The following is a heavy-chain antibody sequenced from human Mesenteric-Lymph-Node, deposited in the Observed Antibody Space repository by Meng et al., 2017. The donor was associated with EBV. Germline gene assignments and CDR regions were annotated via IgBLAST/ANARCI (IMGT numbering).Heavy chain of an antibody. CDR2: IFPTGGT. V-gene: IGHV4-4*02. Sequence: QGQLQESGPGLAKPSGTLSLTCAVSGGSISSSNLWTWVCQPPGKGLEWIGEIFPTGGTNYNPSLKSRVTISVDKSKNQFSLKLSSVTAADTAVYYCAREGEVGYYESSGYYYWGQGTLVTVSS. CDR3: AREGEVGYYESSGYYY. J-gene: IGHJ4*02. D-gene: IGHD3-22*01. CDR1: GGSISSSNL.